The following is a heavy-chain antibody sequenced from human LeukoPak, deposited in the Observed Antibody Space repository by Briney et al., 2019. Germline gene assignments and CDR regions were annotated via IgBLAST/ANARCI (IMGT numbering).Heavy chain of an antibody. D-gene: IGHD5-24*01. J-gene: IGHJ4*02. CDR2: TYYRSKWYN. CDR3: TRGAPVGSSREFDY. CDR1: GDSVSSNSAA. Sequence: SQTLSLTCDISGDSVSSNSAAWNWIRQSPLRGLEWLGRTYYRSKWYNDYAVSVKSRITINPDTSKNQFSLQLNSVTPEDTAVYYCTRGAPVGSSREFDYWGQGTLVTVSS. V-gene: IGHV6-1*01.